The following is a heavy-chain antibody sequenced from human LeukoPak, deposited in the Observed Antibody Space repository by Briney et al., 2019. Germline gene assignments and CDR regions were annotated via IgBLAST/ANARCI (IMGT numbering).Heavy chain of an antibody. CDR1: GYTFTSYG. CDR3: ARGYCSSTTCYYYYYMDV. J-gene: IGHJ6*03. Sequence: GASVKVSCKASGYTFTSYGISWVRQAPGQGLEWMGWISAYNGNTNYAQKLQGRVTTTTDTSTSTAYMELRSLRSDDTAVYYCARGYCSSTTCYYYYYMDVWGKGTTVTVSS. V-gene: IGHV1-18*01. D-gene: IGHD2-2*01. CDR2: ISAYNGNT.